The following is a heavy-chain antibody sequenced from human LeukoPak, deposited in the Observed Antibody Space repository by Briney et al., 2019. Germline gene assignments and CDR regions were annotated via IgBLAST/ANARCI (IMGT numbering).Heavy chain of an antibody. V-gene: IGHV4-30-4*01. J-gene: IGHJ4*02. CDR2: IYYSGST. CDR3: SRESGAFCPFGY. D-gene: IGHD1-26*01. CDR1: GGSISSGDYY. Sequence: SETLSLTCAVSGGSISSGDYYWSWIRQPPGKGLEWIGYIYYSGSTYYNPSLKSRVTISVDTSKNQLSLKLTSVTAADTAIYYCSRESGAFCPFGYWGQGTLVIVPS.